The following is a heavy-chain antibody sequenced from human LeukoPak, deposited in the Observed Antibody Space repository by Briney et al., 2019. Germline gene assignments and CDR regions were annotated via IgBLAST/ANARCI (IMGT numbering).Heavy chain of an antibody. Sequence: SETLSLTCTVSVGSISGYYWRWIRQPAGKGLEWIGRIYTSGSTNYKPSLKSRVTMSVDTSKNQFSLKLSSVTAADTAVYYCARVGYCSGGSCYSIAWFDPWGQGTLVTVSS. CDR1: VGSISGYY. CDR3: ARVGYCSGGSCYSIAWFDP. V-gene: IGHV4-4*07. J-gene: IGHJ5*02. CDR2: IYTSGST. D-gene: IGHD2-15*01.